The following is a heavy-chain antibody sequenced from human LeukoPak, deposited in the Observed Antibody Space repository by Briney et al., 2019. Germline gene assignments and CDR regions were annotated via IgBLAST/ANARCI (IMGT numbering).Heavy chain of an antibody. Sequence: GGSLRLSCAASGFTFSDYYMSWIRQAPGKGLEWVSYNSSSSSYTNYADSVKGRFTISRDNAKNSLYLQMNSLRAEDTAVYYCARLAYSMVRGVYYFDYWGQGTLVTVSS. V-gene: IGHV3-11*06. CDR1: GFTFSDYY. CDR3: ARLAYSMVRGVYYFDY. D-gene: IGHD3-10*01. J-gene: IGHJ4*02. CDR2: NSSSSSYT.